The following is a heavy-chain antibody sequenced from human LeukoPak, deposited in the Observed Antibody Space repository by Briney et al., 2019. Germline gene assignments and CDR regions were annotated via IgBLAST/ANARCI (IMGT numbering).Heavy chain of an antibody. D-gene: IGHD3-22*01. CDR1: GFTFSSYA. CDR2: ISYDGSNK. J-gene: IGHJ1*01. Sequence: GRSLRLSCAASGFTFSSYAMHWVRQAPGKGLEWVAVISYDGSNKYYADSVKGRFTISRDNSKHTLYLQMNSLRAEDTAVYYCARYYYDSSSSHEYFQHWGQGTLVTVSS. CDR3: ARYYYDSSSSHEYFQH. V-gene: IGHV3-30-3*01.